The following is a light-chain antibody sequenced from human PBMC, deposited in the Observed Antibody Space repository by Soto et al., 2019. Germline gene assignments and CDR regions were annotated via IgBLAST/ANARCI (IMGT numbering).Light chain of an antibody. CDR2: GAS. CDR1: QSVTSNS. V-gene: IGKV3-20*01. Sequence: NVLTQSPGTLSLSPWEIATLSCRASQSVTSNSLAWYQQKPGQAPRLLIYGASSRAIGIPDRFSGSGSGTDFTLTINRLEPEDFAVYYCQQFGYSLFTFGPGTKVDIK. J-gene: IGKJ3*01. CDR3: QQFGYSLFT.